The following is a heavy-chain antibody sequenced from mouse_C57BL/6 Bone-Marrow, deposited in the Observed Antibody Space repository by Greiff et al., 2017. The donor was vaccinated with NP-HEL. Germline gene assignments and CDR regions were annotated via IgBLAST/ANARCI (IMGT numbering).Heavy chain of an antibody. CDR1: GYTFTDYY. CDR2: IYPGSGNT. J-gene: IGHJ1*03. CDR3: ARGAGSGWYFDV. V-gene: IGHV1-76*01. Sequence: QVQLQQSGAELVRPGASVKLSCKASGYTFTDYYINWVKQRPGHGLEWIARIYPGSGNTYYNAKFKGTATLTAEKSSSTSYMQLSSLTSEDAAVYFCARGAGSGWYFDVWGTGATVTVSS. D-gene: IGHD1-1*01.